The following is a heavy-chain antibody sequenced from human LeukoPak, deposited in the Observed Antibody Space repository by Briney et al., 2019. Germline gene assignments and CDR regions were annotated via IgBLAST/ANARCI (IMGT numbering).Heavy chain of an antibody. Sequence: SETLSLTCAVYGGSFSGYYWSWIRQPRGKGLEGIGEINHSGSTNYNPSLKSRVTISVDTFKNQFSLKLSSVTAADTAVYYCARAPTGTSPLFDYWGQGTLVTVSS. CDR2: INHSGST. J-gene: IGHJ4*02. V-gene: IGHV4-34*01. CDR1: GGSFSGYY. D-gene: IGHD1-7*01. CDR3: ARAPTGTSPLFDY.